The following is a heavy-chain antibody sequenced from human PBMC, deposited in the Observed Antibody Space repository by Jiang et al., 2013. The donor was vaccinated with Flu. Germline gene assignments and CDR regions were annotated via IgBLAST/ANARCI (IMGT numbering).Heavy chain of an antibody. CDR2: IIPILGIA. V-gene: IGHV1-69*04. CDR3: AGSPGIAVAGTKAFDI. D-gene: IGHD6-19*01. J-gene: IGHJ3*02. Sequence: SGAEVKKPGSSVKVSCKASGGTFSSYAISWVRQAPGQGLEWMGGIIPILGIANYAQKFQGRVTITADKSTSTAYMELSSLRSEDTAVYYCAGSPGIAVAGTKAFDIWGQGTMVTVSS. CDR1: GGTFSSYA.